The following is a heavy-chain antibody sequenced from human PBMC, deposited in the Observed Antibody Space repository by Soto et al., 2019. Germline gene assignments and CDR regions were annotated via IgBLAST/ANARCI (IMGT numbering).Heavy chain of an antibody. D-gene: IGHD6-19*01. J-gene: IGHJ4*02. Sequence: QVQLVESGGGLVKPGGSLRLSCTACEFIFSDYYMSWIRQAPGKGLEWISYISSTSTYTDYADSVKGRFTISRDNAKNSLYLQMNSLRVEDTAVYYCATSSGWDYWGQGTLVTVSS. CDR2: ISSTSTYT. V-gene: IGHV3-11*06. CDR3: ATSSGWDY. CDR1: EFIFSDYY.